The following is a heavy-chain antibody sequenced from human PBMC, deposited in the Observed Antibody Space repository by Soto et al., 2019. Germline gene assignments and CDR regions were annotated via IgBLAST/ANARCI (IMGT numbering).Heavy chain of an antibody. J-gene: IGHJ6*02. CDR2: ISSSSSTI. Sequence: PGGSLRLSCAASGFTFSSYAMHWVRQAPGKGLEWVSYISSSSSTIYYADSVKGRFTISRDNAKNSLYLQMNSLRAEDTAVYYCAVVPAANGHYGMDVWGQGTTVTVSS. V-gene: IGHV3-48*01. CDR1: GFTFSSYA. CDR3: AVVPAANGHYGMDV. D-gene: IGHD2-2*01.